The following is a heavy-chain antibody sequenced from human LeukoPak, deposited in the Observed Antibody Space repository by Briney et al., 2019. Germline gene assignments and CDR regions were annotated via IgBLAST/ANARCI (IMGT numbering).Heavy chain of an antibody. CDR2: ITSGGDDI. CDR3: ARGHYDVLAASYKWTPDY. V-gene: IGHV3-21*01. CDR1: GFTFNTFN. Sequence: PGGSLRLSCAASGFTFNTFNMNWVRQAPGKGLEWVSSITSGGDDIYYADSVKGRFTTSRDNAKNSLSLQLNSLRVADTAVYYCARGHYDVLAASYKWTPDYWGQGTLVTVSS. J-gene: IGHJ4*02. D-gene: IGHD3-9*01.